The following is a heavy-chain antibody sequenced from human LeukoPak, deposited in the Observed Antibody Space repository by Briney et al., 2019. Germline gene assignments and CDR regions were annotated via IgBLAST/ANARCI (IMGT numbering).Heavy chain of an antibody. Sequence: GRSLRLSCTASGFTFGDYAMSWVRQAPGKRLEWISYISGSGTTIYYADSVRGRFTISRDNAKNSLYLQMSSLRAEDTAVYYCARENIEQWLAVFEYWGQGTLVTVSS. D-gene: IGHD6-19*01. CDR2: ISGSGTTI. J-gene: IGHJ4*02. CDR1: GFTFGDYA. V-gene: IGHV3-48*03. CDR3: ARENIEQWLAVFEY.